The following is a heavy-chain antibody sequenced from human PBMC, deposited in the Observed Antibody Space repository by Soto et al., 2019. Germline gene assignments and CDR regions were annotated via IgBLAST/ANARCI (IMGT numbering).Heavy chain of an antibody. CDR2: FYYSGST. V-gene: IGHV4-39*01. Sequence: PSETLSLTCTVSGGSFSSSSYSWGWIRQPPGKGPERIGTFYYSGSTYYPPSLKSRVTISVDTTKNQFFQKLSTVTAADTAVYYCARLQRYSIDTRCSGDYAVDVWGPGTIVTVSS. CDR1: GGSFSSSSYS. CDR3: ARLQRYSIDTRCSGDYAVDV. D-gene: IGHD2-2*01. J-gene: IGHJ6*01.